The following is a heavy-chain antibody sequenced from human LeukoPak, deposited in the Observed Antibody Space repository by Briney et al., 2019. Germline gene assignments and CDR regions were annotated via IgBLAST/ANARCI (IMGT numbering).Heavy chain of an antibody. CDR1: GFTFSSYS. J-gene: IGHJ4*02. CDR2: ISSGSRTI. V-gene: IGHV3-48*01. Sequence: GGSLRLSCAASGFTFSSYSMNWVRQAPGKGLEWVSYISSGSRTIYYADSVKGRFTISRDNAKNSLYLQMNSLRADDTAVYYCARDRSNSWSKDYWGQGTLVTVSS. CDR3: ARDRSNSWSKDY. D-gene: IGHD6-13*01.